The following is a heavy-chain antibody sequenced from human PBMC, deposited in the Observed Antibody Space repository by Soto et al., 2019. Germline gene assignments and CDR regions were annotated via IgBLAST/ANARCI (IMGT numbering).Heavy chain of an antibody. V-gene: IGHV3-49*04. Sequence: EVQLVESGGGLVQPGRSLRLSCSASGFNFGVHAMSWVRQAPGKGLEWVGFIRRKAYGGTTDYAASVKGRFTISRDDSNRIAYLYLNSLKIEDTVGYYCTRSLAIDFDSWGQGTLVTVSS. J-gene: IGHJ4*02. CDR1: GFNFGVHA. CDR3: TRSLAIDFDS. CDR2: IRRKAYGGTT.